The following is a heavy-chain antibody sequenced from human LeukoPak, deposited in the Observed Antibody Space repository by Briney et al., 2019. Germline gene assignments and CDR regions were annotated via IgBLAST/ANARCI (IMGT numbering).Heavy chain of an antibody. Sequence: SETLSLTCAVYGESFSGYYWSWIRQPPGKGLEWIGEINHSGSTNYNPSLKSRVTISVDTSRNQFSLNLSSVTAADTAFYYCARVRTTVTKSFFDYWGQGTLVTVSS. CDR1: GESFSGYY. D-gene: IGHD4-17*01. CDR2: INHSGST. CDR3: ARVRTTVTKSFFDY. V-gene: IGHV4-34*01. J-gene: IGHJ4*02.